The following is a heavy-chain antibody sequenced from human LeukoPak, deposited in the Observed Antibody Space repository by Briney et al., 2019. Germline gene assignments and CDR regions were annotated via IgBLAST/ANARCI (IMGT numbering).Heavy chain of an antibody. CDR3: ARGYYYDSSGYYYGFDY. Sequence: GGSLRLSCAASGFTFSSYSMNWVRQAPGKGLEWVSYISSSSSTIYYADSVKGRFTISRDNAENSLYLQMNSLRDEDTAVYYCARGYYYDSSGYYYGFDYWGQGTLVTVSS. J-gene: IGHJ4*02. V-gene: IGHV3-48*02. CDR2: ISSSSSTI. CDR1: GFTFSSYS. D-gene: IGHD3-22*01.